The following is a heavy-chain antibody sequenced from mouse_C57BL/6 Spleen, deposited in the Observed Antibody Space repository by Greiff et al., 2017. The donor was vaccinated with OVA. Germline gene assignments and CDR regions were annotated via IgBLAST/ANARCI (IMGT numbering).Heavy chain of an antibody. V-gene: IGHV1-5*01. CDR3: TRYYYCSSYWFAD. D-gene: IGHD1-1*01. CDR2: IYPGDSDT. Sequence: EVQLQQSGTELARPGASVKLSCKASGYTFTSYWMHWVNQRPGQGLEWIGAIYPGDSDTCYNHKFKGKAKLSADTSASTAYMELSSLTTEDSAVCYSTRYYYCSSYWFADWGPGTLVTVSA. CDR1: GYTFTSYW. J-gene: IGHJ3*01.